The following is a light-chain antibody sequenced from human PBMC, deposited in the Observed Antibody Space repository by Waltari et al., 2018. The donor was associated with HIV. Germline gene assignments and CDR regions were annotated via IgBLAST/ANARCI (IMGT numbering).Light chain of an antibody. CDR1: QSISSW. CDR3: QQYYSYSWDP. J-gene: IGKJ1*01. CDR2: KAS. V-gene: IGKV1-5*03. Sequence: DIHMMPSPSTVSASVGDRVTITCRASQSISSWFAWYQQKPGKAPKVLIYKASSLESGVPSRFSGSGSGTEFTLTISSLQPDDFATYYCQQYYSYSWDPFGQGTKVEIK.